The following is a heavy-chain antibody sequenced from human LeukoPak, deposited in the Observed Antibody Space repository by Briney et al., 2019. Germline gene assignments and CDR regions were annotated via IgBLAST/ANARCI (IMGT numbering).Heavy chain of an antibody. CDR2: IYTSGST. CDR1: GGSISSYY. V-gene: IGHV4-4*07. Sequence: SETLSLTCTVSGGSISSYYWSWIRQPAGKGLEWIGRIYTSGSTNYNLSLKSRVTISVDKSKNQFSLKLSSVTAADTAVYYCARVDYDSSGYYYNIHAFDIWGQGTMVTVSS. J-gene: IGHJ3*02. CDR3: ARVDYDSSGYYYNIHAFDI. D-gene: IGHD3-22*01.